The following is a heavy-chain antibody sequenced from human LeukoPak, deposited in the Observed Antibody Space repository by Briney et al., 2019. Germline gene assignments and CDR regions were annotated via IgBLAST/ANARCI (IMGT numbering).Heavy chain of an antibody. CDR1: GYTFTGYY. V-gene: IGHV1-2*02. CDR3: ARGHRDITMIVVVITIHGGAFDI. J-gene: IGHJ3*02. D-gene: IGHD3-22*01. CDR2: IDPNSGCT. Sequence: ASVKVSCKASGYTFTGYYIHWVRQAPGQGLEWMGWIDPNSGCTNSAQKLQGRVTMTRDTSISTAYMELSRLRSDDTAVYYCARGHRDITMIVVVITIHGGAFDIWGQGTMVTVSS.